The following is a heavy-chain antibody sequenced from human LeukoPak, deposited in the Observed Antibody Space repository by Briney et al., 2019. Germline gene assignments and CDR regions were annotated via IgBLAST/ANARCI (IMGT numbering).Heavy chain of an antibody. CDR1: GFTFSSYW. J-gene: IGHJ6*02. CDR2: IKQDGSEK. CDR3: ARVDTAMVRYYYYGMDV. Sequence: GGSLRLSCAASGFTFSSYWMSWVRQAPGKGLEWVANIKQDGSEKYYVDSVKGRFTISRDNAKNSLYLQMNSLRAEDTAVYYCARVDTAMVRYYYYGMDVWGQGTTVTVSS. D-gene: IGHD5-18*01. V-gene: IGHV3-7*01.